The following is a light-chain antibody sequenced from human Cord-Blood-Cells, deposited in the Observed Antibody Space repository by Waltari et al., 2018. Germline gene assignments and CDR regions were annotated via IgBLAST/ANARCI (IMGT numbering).Light chain of an antibody. CDR1: SNNVGNQG. J-gene: IGLJ1*01. CDR2: RNN. CDR3: SAWDSSLSAYV. Sequence: QAGLTQPPSVSKGLRQTATLTCTGNSNNVGNQGAAWLQQHQGHPPKLLSYRNNNRPSGISERLSASSSGNTASLTITGLQPEDEADYYCSAWDSSLSAYVFGTGTKVTVL. V-gene: IGLV10-54*01.